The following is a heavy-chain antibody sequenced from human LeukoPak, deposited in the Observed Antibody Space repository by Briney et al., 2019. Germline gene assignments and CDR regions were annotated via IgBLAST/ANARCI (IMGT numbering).Heavy chain of an antibody. Sequence: VALRLSCAASEIAFSSNSMSWGGRAPGKGLEWVSGISTSSTYRLYADSVKGRFTISRDNAKSSLYLEMNSLRAEDTAVYYCARDVDGSGNYGFDWWGQGILVTVSS. V-gene: IGHV3-21*01. CDR3: ARDVDGSGNYGFDW. CDR1: EIAFSSNS. J-gene: IGHJ4*02. D-gene: IGHD3-10*01. CDR2: ISTSSTYR.